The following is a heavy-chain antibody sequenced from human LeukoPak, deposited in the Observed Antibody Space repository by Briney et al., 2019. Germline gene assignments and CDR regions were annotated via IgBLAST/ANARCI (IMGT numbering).Heavy chain of an antibody. D-gene: IGHD3-10*01. CDR1: GYTFTGYY. J-gene: IGHJ3*02. V-gene: IGHV1-2*04. Sequence: ASVKVSRKASGYTFTGYYMHWVRQAPGQGLEWMGWINPNSGGTNYAQKFQGWVTMTRDTSISTAYMELSRLRSDDTAVYYCARVYGSGAGAFDIWGQGTMVTVSS. CDR2: INPNSGGT. CDR3: ARVYGSGAGAFDI.